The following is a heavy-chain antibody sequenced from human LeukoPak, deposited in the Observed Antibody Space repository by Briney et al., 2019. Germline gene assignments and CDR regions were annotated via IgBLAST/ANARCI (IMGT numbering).Heavy chain of an antibody. CDR1: GFNVSINY. Sequence: GGSLRLSCAASGFNVSINYMTWVRQAPGKGLEWVSVMYSGGSTYYADSVKGRFTISRDNSKNTLYLQMNNLRAEDTAVYFCERERADDSGIQWGQGTLVTVSS. J-gene: IGHJ4*02. CDR2: MYSGGST. D-gene: IGHD3-22*01. V-gene: IGHV3-53*01. CDR3: ERERADDSGIQ.